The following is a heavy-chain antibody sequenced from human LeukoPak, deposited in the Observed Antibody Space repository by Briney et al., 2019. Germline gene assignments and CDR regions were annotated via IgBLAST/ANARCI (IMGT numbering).Heavy chain of an antibody. CDR3: AGPGAGDLDY. Sequence: SETLSLTCAVYGGPFGVYYWSWVRQPPGKGLEWIGEINHSGSTNYNPSLKSRVTISVDTSRNHFSLKLSSVTAADTAVYYCAGPGAGDLDYWGQGTLVTVSS. V-gene: IGHV4-34*01. J-gene: IGHJ4*02. D-gene: IGHD3-10*01. CDR1: GGPFGVYY. CDR2: INHSGST.